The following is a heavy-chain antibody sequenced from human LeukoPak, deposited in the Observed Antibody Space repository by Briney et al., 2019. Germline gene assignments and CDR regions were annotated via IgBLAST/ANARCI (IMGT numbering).Heavy chain of an antibody. V-gene: IGHV4-39*01. CDR3: ARHPGRSNWFDT. J-gene: IGHJ5*02. D-gene: IGHD3-10*01. CDR1: GGSINNDVYY. Sequence: PSETLSLTCTVSGGSINNDVYYWDWIRQTPGKGLEWIGNIHNSGNTYYKSSLKSRVGMSIDTSQNQFSLRLSSVTAADTAVYYCARHPGRSNWFDTWGQGILVTISS. CDR2: IHNSGNT.